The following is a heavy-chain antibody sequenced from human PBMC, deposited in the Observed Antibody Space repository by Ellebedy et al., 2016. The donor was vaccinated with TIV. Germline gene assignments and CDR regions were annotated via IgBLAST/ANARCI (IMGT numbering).Heavy chain of an antibody. CDR1: GFTFSRYA. CDR2: IHQDGSDK. J-gene: IGHJ4*02. V-gene: IGHV3-7*03. CDR3: AQRGADY. D-gene: IGHD3-16*01. Sequence: GESLKISCAASGFTFSRYAMSWVRQAPGKGLEWVANIHQDGSDKHYVDSVKGRSTISRDNAKNSLYLQMNSLRAEDTAVYYCAQRGADYWGQGTPVTVSS.